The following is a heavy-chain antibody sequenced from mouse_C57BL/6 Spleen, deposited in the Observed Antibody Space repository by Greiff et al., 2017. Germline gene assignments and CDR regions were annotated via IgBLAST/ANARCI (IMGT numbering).Heavy chain of an antibody. CDR3: ARDYDGYYVDY. V-gene: IGHV3-6*01. Sequence: EVKLVESGPGLVKPSQSLSLTCSVTGYSITSGYYWNWIRQFPGNILEWMGYISYDGSNNYNPSLKNRISITRDTSKNQFFLKLNSVTTEDTATYYCARDYDGYYVDYWGQGTTLTVSS. CDR2: ISYDGSN. CDR1: GYSITSGYY. J-gene: IGHJ2*01. D-gene: IGHD1-1*02.